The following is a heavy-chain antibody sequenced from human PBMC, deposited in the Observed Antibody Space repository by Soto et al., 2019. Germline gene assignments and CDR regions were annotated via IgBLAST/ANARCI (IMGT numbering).Heavy chain of an antibody. J-gene: IGHJ4*02. CDR1: GFTFSSYG. V-gene: IGHV3-30*18. Sequence: GGSLRLSCAASGFTFSSYGVHWVRQAPGKGLEWVAVVSYDGSNKYYADSVKGRFTISRDNSKNTLYLQMNSLRAEDTAVYYCAKDRLDLAYCGGDCYSGAIDYWGQGALVTVSS. CDR2: VSYDGSNK. CDR3: AKDRLDLAYCGGDCYSGAIDY. D-gene: IGHD2-21*02.